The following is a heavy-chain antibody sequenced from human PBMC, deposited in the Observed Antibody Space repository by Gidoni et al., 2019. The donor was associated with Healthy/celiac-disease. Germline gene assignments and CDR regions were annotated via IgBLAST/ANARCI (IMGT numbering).Heavy chain of an antibody. J-gene: IGHJ4*02. Sequence: QLQLQESGPGLVKPSETLSLTCTVSGGSIRSSSYYWGWIRQPPGKGLEWIGSIYYSGSTYYNPSLKSRVTISVDTSKNQFSLKLSSVTAADTAVYYCARHHYTAMAIDYWGQGTLVTVSS. CDR1: GGSIRSSSYY. CDR2: IYYSGST. CDR3: ARHHYTAMAIDY. V-gene: IGHV4-39*01. D-gene: IGHD5-18*01.